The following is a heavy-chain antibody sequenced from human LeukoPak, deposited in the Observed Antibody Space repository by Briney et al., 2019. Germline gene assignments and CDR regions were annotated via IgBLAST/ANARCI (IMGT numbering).Heavy chain of an antibody. Sequence: GGSLRLSCAASEFTFSSYSMYWVRQAPGKGLEWLSYITGSGSGIKYADSVKGRFTISRDNAKNTLYLQMNSLRDEDTAVYYCASPHSGYGWGQGTVVTVSS. CDR3: ASPHSGYG. CDR1: EFTFSSYS. J-gene: IGHJ4*02. D-gene: IGHD5-12*01. V-gene: IGHV3-48*02. CDR2: ITGSGSGI.